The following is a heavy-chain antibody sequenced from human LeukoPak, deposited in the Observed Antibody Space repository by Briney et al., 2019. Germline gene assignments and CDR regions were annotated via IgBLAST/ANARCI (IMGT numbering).Heavy chain of an antibody. CDR2: IGTAGDT. Sequence: PGGSLRLSCAASGFTFSSYDMHWVCQATGKGLEWVSSIGTAGDTYYSGSAKGRFTISRENAKNALYLQMNSLRAGDTAVYYCARATVGLDYWGQGTLVTVSS. CDR3: ARATVGLDY. CDR1: GFTFSSYD. J-gene: IGHJ4*02. V-gene: IGHV3-13*04. D-gene: IGHD2-15*01.